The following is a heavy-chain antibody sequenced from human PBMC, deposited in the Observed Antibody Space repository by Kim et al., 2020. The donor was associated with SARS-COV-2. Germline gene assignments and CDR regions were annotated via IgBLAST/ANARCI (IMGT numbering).Heavy chain of an antibody. Sequence: GGSLRLSCAASGFTFSDSYMTWFRQAPGKGLEWVSYISTISSSTNYADSVKGRFTISRDNAKNSLYLQMNSLRAEDTALSYCARGHTTIFSWGQGTLVPV. J-gene: IGHJ5*02. CDR1: GFTFSDSY. CDR3: ARGHTTIFS. V-gene: IGHV3-11*05. D-gene: IGHD3-3*01. CDR2: ISTISSST.